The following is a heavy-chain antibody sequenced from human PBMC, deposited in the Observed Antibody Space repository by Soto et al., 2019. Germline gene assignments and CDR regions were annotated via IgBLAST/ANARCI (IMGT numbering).Heavy chain of an antibody. CDR2: ISGSGGST. D-gene: IGHD5-12*01. CDR1: GFTFSSYA. J-gene: IGHJ4*02. V-gene: IGHV3-23*01. Sequence: PGGSLRLSCAASGFTFSSYAMTWVSEAPGKGLEWVSAISGSGGSTYYADSVKGRFTISRDNSKNTLYLQMNSLRAEDTAVYYCAKDLGGYSGYAFDYWGQGTLVTVSS. CDR3: AKDLGGYSGYAFDY.